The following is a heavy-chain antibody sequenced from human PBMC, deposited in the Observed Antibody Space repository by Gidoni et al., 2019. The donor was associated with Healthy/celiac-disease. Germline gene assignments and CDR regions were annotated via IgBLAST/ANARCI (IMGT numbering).Heavy chain of an antibody. J-gene: IGHJ4*02. D-gene: IGHD1-26*01. V-gene: IGHV4-34*01. CDR1: GGSFSGYY. Sequence: QVQLQQWGAGLLKPSETLSLTCAVYGGSFSGYYWRWLRQPPGKGLEWIGGINHSGSTNYNPSLKSRVTMSVDTSKNQFSLKLISVTAADMAVYYCARVPQWELSSFDYWGQGTLVTVSS. CDR3: ARVPQWELSSFDY. CDR2: INHSGST.